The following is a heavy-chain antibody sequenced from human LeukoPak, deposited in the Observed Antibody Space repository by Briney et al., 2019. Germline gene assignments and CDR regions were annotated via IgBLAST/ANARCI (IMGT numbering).Heavy chain of an antibody. J-gene: IGHJ6*03. Sequence: GGSLRLSCAASGFTVSSNYMSWVRQAPGKGLEWVSVIYSGGSTYYADSEKGRFTISRDNSKNTLYLQMNSLRAEDTAVYYCAREDDYYYMDVWGKGTTVTVSS. V-gene: IGHV3-53*01. CDR3: AREDDYYYMDV. CDR1: GFTVSSNY. CDR2: IYSGGST.